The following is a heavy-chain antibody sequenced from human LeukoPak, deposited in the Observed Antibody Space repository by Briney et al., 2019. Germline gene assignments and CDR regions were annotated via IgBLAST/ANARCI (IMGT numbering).Heavy chain of an antibody. D-gene: IGHD4-17*01. J-gene: IGHJ5*01. CDR2: IYYSGAT. CDR3: ARSKLRLDP. CDR1: GGPISSSSDY. V-gene: IGHV4-39*01. Sequence: SETLSLTCTVSGGPISSSSDYWGWIRQPPGKGLEWIGSIYYSGATYYNPSLKSRVTISVDTSKNQFSLKLTSVTATDTAVYYCARSKLRLDPWGQGTLVTVSS.